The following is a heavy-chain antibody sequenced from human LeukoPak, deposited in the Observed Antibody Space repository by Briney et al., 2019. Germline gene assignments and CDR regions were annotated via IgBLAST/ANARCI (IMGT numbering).Heavy chain of an antibody. Sequence: SETLSLTCTVSLDSTTSNFWSWVRQSPGKGLEWIGEIHRSGSPNYNPSLQSRVTISIDRSRNQIALELSSVTAADTAVYYCAREILGGFNPGAYWGQGTLVTVSS. CDR1: LDSTTSNF. V-gene: IGHV4-4*02. J-gene: IGHJ4*02. D-gene: IGHD1-14*01. CDR2: IHRSGSP. CDR3: AREILGGFNPGAY.